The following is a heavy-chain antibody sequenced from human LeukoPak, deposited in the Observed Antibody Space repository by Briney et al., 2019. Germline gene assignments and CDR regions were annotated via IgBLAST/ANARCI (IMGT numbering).Heavy chain of an antibody. D-gene: IGHD1-26*01. CDR3: ARLLVYYYYMDV. CDR2: IYYSGST. V-gene: IGHV4-39*07. CDR1: GGSISSSSHY. Sequence: SETLSLTCTVSGGSISSSSHYWGWIRQPPGKGLEWIGSIYYSGSTYYNPSLKSRVTISVDTSKNQFSLKLSPVTAADTAVYYCARLLVYYYYMDVWGKGTTVTVSS. J-gene: IGHJ6*03.